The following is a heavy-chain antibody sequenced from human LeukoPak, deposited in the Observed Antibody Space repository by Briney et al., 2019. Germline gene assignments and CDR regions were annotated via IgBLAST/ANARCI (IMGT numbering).Heavy chain of an antibody. CDR2: INPNSGGT. J-gene: IGHJ3*02. CDR1: GYTFTGYY. D-gene: IGHD3-16*01. Sequence: GASVKVSCKASGYTFTGYYMHWVRQAPGQGLEWMGWINPNSGGTNYAQKFQGRVTITADESTSTAYMELNSLRSEDTAIYYCARGADIVITGSFNIWGQGTMVTVSS. V-gene: IGHV1-2*02. CDR3: ARGADIVITGSFNI.